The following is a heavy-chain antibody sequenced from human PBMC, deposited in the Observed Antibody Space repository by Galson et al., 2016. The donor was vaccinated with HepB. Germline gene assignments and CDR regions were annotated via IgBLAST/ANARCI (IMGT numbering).Heavy chain of an antibody. V-gene: IGHV3-9*01. Sequence: SLRLSCAASGFTFDDYAMHWVRQIPGKGLQWVSGISWNGGSIGYADPVKCRFSISRDNAKNSLYLQMNSLRPEDTALYYCAKEGAGVGSTSWTYYYYSGLDVWGQGTTVTVSS. D-gene: IGHD2-2*01. CDR1: GFTFDDYA. J-gene: IGHJ6*02. CDR2: ISWNGGSI. CDR3: AKEGAGVGSTSWTYYYYSGLDV.